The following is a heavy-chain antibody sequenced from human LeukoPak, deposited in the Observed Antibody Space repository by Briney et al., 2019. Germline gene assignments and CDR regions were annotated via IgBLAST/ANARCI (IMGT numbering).Heavy chain of an antibody. D-gene: IGHD3-22*01. CDR1: GFTFDDYA. J-gene: IGHJ4*02. CDR3: AKDIDYYDSSGYYDY. Sequence: GRSLRLSCAASGFTFDDYAMHWVRQAPGKGLEWVSGISWNSGSIGYADSVKGRFTISRDNAKNSLYLQMNSLRAEDTALYYCAKDIDYYDSSGYYDYWGQGTLVTVSS. CDR2: ISWNSGSI. V-gene: IGHV3-9*01.